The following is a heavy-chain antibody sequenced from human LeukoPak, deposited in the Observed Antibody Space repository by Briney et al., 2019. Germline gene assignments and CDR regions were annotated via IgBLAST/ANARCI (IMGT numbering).Heavy chain of an antibody. CDR2: IRNKAYGGTT. V-gene: IGHV3-49*03. CDR3: TRDGSTNSPANWFDP. J-gene: IGHJ5*02. CDR1: GITFADYH. D-gene: IGHD2-2*01. Sequence: PGRSLRLSCSSSGITFADYHVDWFRQAPGKGLQWVGFIRNKAYGGTTEYAASVKGRFTISRDDSKSIAYLQMNSLKTEDTAVYYCTRDGSTNSPANWFDPWGRGTLVTVSS.